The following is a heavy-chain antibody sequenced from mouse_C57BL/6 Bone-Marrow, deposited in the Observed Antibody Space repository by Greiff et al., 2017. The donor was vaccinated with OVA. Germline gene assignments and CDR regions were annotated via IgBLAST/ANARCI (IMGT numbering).Heavy chain of an antibody. CDR2: ISSGGSYT. V-gene: IGHV5-6*02. J-gene: IGHJ2*01. CDR1: GYTFSSYG. CDR3: ARQGEHFDY. Sequence: EVMLVESGGDLVKPGGSLKLSCAASGYTFSSYGMSWVRQTPEKRLEWVVTISSGGSYTYYPYSVEGLFTISRDNAKNTLYRQMSSLKSEDTAMYYCARQGEHFDYWGQGTTLTVSS.